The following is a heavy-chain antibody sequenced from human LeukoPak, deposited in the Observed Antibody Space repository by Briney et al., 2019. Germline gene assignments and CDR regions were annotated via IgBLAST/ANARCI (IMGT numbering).Heavy chain of an antibody. CDR1: GLTFSSYG. J-gene: IGHJ4*02. CDR2: ISYDGSNI. D-gene: IGHD3-22*01. Sequence: PGRSLRLSCVASGLTFSSYGMHWVRQAPGKGLEWVAVISYDGSNIYYAASVKGRFTISRDNSKNTLYLQKNSLRAEGTALYYCAKVGCGSGYWGFYYWGQGTLGTVSS. V-gene: IGHV3-30*18. CDR3: AKVGCGSGYWGFYY.